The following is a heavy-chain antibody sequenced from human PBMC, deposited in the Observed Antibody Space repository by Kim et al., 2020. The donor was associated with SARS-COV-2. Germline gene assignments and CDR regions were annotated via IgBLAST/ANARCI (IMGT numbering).Heavy chain of an antibody. CDR3: ARVVGMYGDYYYYCMDV. J-gene: IGHJ6*03. V-gene: IGHV3-11*06. D-gene: IGHD4-17*01. Sequence: VKGRFTISRDKAKNTLYLQMNSLRAEDTAVYYCARVVGMYGDYYYYCMDVWGKGTTVTVSS.